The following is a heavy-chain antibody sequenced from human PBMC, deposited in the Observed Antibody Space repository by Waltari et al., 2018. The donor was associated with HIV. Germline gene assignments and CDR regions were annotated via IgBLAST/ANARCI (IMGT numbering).Heavy chain of an antibody. Sequence: EVQLLESGGGLVQPGGSLRLSCAASGFTFSSYAMSWVRLAPGKGRGWVSGISGSGGSTYYADSVKGRFTISRDNSKNTLDLQRNSLRAEDTAVHYCAKCLGGSYSFDYWGQGTLVTVSS. CDR1: GFTFSSYA. D-gene: IGHD1-26*01. V-gene: IGHV3-23*01. J-gene: IGHJ4*02. CDR2: ISGSGGST. CDR3: AKCLGGSYSFDY.